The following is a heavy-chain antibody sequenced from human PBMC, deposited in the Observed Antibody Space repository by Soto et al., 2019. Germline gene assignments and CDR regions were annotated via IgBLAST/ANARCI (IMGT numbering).Heavy chain of an antibody. CDR1: GGTFDNFI. V-gene: IGHV1-69*13. D-gene: IGHD1-26*01. Sequence: SVKVSCKASGGTFDNFIMNWVRQTPGRGLEWMGGIVPMLGTPTYAEKFKGRVTISATGSTSTMYMEVTSLRSEDTAIYYCARNGTYSSSLSQYSGMDVWGQGXTVTVYS. CDR2: IVPMLGTP. CDR3: ARNGTYSSSLSQYSGMDV. J-gene: IGHJ6*02.